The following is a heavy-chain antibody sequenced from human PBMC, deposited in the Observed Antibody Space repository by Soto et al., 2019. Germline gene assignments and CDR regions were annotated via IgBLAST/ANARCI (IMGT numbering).Heavy chain of an antibody. V-gene: IGHV2-5*01. D-gene: IGHD1-20*01. CDR1: GFSLSTSGLG. CDR3: AQSYKNNGCHDGFDI. Sequence: QITLKESGPTLVKPTQPLTLTCTFSGFSLSTSGLGVGWIRQPPGKALEWLGIIYWYDDKPYSPSLRSRFTINKDTSKSQVFLTMTNMDPVDTATYYCAQSYKNNGCHDGFDIWGQGTMVTVSS. CDR2: IYWYDDK. J-gene: IGHJ3*02.